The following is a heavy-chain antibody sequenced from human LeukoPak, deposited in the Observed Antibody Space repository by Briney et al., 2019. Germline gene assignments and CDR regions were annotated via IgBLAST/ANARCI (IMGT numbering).Heavy chain of an antibody. Sequence: GRSLRLSCAASRFTFSSYTMHWVRQAPGKGLEWVAIISYDGSSKYYADSVKGRFTISRDNSKNTLYLQMNSLRAEDTAVYYCAKAPWATPIYYFDYWGQGTLVTVSS. V-gene: IGHV3-30*04. CDR2: ISYDGSSK. CDR3: AKAPWATPIYYFDY. D-gene: IGHD3-9*01. CDR1: RFTFSSYT. J-gene: IGHJ4*02.